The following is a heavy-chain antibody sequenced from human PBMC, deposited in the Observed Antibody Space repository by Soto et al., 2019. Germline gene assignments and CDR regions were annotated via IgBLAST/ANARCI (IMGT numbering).Heavy chain of an antibody. J-gene: IGHJ4*02. V-gene: IGHV4-39*01. CDR3: ARHVVVTNDGGHYFDY. D-gene: IGHD2-21*02. Sequence: PSETLSLTCTVSDGSISNILYYWGWIRQPPGRGLEWIGSTFVTGSTFYNPSLKSRVTVSVDTSKNQFSLRLTSVTAADTAVYYCARHVVVTNDGGHYFDYWGPGTLVTVSS. CDR1: DGSISNILYY. CDR2: TFVTGST.